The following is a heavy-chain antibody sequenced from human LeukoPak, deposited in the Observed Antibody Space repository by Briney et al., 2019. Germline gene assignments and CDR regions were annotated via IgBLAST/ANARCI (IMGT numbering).Heavy chain of an antibody. Sequence: GGSLRLSCAASGFTFSTYAMSWVRQIPGKGLEWVSAISGSDDGTYYADSVKGRFTISRDNSRNTLYLQMNTLTAEDTAVYFCAKSPVSSCRGSFCYPFDYWGQGNLVTVSS. J-gene: IGHJ4*02. D-gene: IGHD2-15*01. CDR1: GFTFSTYA. V-gene: IGHV3-23*01. CDR3: AKSPVSSCRGSFCYPFDY. CDR2: ISGSDDGT.